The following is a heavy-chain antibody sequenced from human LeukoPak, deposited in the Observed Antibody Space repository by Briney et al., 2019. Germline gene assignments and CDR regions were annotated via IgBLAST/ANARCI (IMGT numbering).Heavy chain of an antibody. V-gene: IGHV4-34*01. Sequence: SETLSLTCAVSGGSFIGYHWNWIRQPPGKGLEWIGEINHSGSTNYNPSLKSRVTISVDASKNQFSLRLRSVTAADTAVYYCARDPTTVVTNPYHFDDWGQGTLVTVSS. CDR1: GGSFIGYH. J-gene: IGHJ4*02. CDR3: ARDPTTVVTNPYHFDD. CDR2: INHSGST. D-gene: IGHD4-23*01.